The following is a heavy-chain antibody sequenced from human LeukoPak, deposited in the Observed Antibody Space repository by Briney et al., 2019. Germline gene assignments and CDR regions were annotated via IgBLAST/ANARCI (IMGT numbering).Heavy chain of an antibody. CDR2: IYTSGST. CDR1: GGSISSYY. CDR3: ARDGVVSRWGYYYYGMDV. D-gene: IGHD2-21*01. Sequence: SETPSLTCTVSGGSISSYYWSWIRQPAGKGLEWIGRIYTSGSTNYNPSLKSRVTMSVDTSKNQFSLKLSSVTAADTAVYYCARDGVVSRWGYYYYGMDVWGQGTTVTVSS. V-gene: IGHV4-4*07. J-gene: IGHJ6*02.